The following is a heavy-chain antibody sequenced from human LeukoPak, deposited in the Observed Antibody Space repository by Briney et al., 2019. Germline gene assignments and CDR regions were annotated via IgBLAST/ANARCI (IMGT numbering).Heavy chain of an antibody. CDR2: INPSGGST. J-gene: IGHJ6*03. Sequence: GASVKVSCKASGYTFTSYYMHWVRQAPGQGLEWMGIINPSGGSTSYAQKFQGRVTMTRDTSTSTVYMELSRLRSGDTAVYYCARGSVLRYFDWLLPTNMDVWGKGTTVTISS. CDR3: ARGSVLRYFDWLLPTNMDV. V-gene: IGHV1-46*01. D-gene: IGHD3-9*01. CDR1: GYTFTSYY.